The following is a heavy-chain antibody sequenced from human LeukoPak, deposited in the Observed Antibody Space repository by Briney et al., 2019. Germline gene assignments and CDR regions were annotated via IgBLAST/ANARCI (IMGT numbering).Heavy chain of an antibody. CDR1: GGSIGWDY. CDR3: ATEESYQDTNGYSYFFDS. J-gene: IGHJ4*02. CDR2: IYKSGTT. Sequence: SETLSLTCTVSGGSIGWDYWSWIRQSAGKGLEWIGRIYKSGTTNYNPSFRSRVTMSVDTSKNHFSLTLTSVTTAHSAVHYCATEESYQDTNGYSYFFDSWGQGSLVTVSS. V-gene: IGHV4-4*07. D-gene: IGHD3-22*01.